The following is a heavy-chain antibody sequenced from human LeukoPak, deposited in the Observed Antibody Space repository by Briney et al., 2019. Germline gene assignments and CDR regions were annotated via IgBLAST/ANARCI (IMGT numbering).Heavy chain of an antibody. CDR2: IYYNRSN. CDR1: GGSISGYY. D-gene: IGHD3-22*01. J-gene: IGHJ5*02. CDR3: AREKDSSAFYWSWFDP. Sequence: SETLALTRTFCGGSISGYYWSWIRQPPGKGLEWIGYIYYNRSNNYNTYLKSRITISIDTSRKQFSLRLTSVTAADSAVYYCAREKDSSAFYWSWFDPWGQGTLVTVSS. V-gene: IGHV4-59*12.